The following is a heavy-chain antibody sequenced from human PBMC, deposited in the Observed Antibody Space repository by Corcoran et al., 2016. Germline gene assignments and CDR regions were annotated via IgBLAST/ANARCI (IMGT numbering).Heavy chain of an antibody. CDR1: GFTFGDYA. V-gene: IGHV3-49*03. D-gene: IGHD6-13*01. CDR3: TRDRDSSSWYGGLDYYYGMDV. Sequence: EVQLVESGGGLVQPGRSLRLSCTASGFTFGDYAMSWFRQAPGKGLEWVGFIRSKAYGGTTEYAASVKGRFTISRDDSKSIAYLQRNSLKTEDTAVYYFTRDRDSSSWYGGLDYYYGMDVWGQGTTVTVSS. J-gene: IGHJ6*02. CDR2: IRSKAYGGTT.